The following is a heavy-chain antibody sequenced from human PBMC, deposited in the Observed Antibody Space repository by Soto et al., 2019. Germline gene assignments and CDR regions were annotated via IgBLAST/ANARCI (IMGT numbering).Heavy chain of an antibody. J-gene: IGHJ4*02. Sequence: GGSLRLSCAASGFTFSGYPMHWVRQAPGKGLEWVSAISGGGGSTYYADSVKGRFTISRDNSKNTLYLQMNSLRAEDTAVYYCAKDGRRWDLPADYWGQGALVTVSS. V-gene: IGHV3-23*01. D-gene: IGHD1-26*01. CDR1: GFTFSGYP. CDR2: ISGGGGST. CDR3: AKDGRRWDLPADY.